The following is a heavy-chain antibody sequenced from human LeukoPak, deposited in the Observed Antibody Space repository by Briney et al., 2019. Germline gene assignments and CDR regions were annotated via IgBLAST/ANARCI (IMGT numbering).Heavy chain of an antibody. CDR3: ARDRMTTVSYNWFDP. Sequence: QPGGSLRLSCAASGFTFSSYWMHWVRQAPGKGLVWVSRINSDGSSTSYADSVKGRFTISRDNAKNSLYLQMNSLRAEDTAVYYCARDRMTTVSYNWFDPWGQGTLVTVSS. CDR2: INSDGSST. CDR1: GFTFSSYW. V-gene: IGHV3-74*01. J-gene: IGHJ5*02. D-gene: IGHD4-17*01.